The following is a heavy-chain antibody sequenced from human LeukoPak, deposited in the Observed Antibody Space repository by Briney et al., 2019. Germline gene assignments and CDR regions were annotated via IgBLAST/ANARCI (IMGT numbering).Heavy chain of an antibody. D-gene: IGHD3-10*01. CDR1: GGSISSGNW. CDR2: IYHSGST. V-gene: IGHV4-4*02. Sequence: PSETLSLTCAVSGGSISSGNWWNWVRQSPGKGLEWIGEIYHSGSTNYNPSLKSRVTISVDTSKNQFSLKLSSVTAADTAVYYCAREGWFGELRRRVFDYWGQGTLVTVSS. J-gene: IGHJ4*02. CDR3: AREGWFGELRRRVFDY.